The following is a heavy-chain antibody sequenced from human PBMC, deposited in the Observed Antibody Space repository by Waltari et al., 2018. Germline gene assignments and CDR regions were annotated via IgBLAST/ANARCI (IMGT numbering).Heavy chain of an antibody. CDR1: GGSISSYY. V-gene: IGHV4-59*01. J-gene: IGHJ4*02. Sequence: QVQLQESGPGLVKPSETLSLTCTVSGGSISSYYWRWIRQPPGKGLEWIGYIYYSGSTNYNPSLKSRVTISVDTSKNQFSLKLSSVTAADTAVYYCARDKGEAAAFDYWGQGTLVTVSS. CDR3: ARDKGEAAAFDY. D-gene: IGHD2-15*01. CDR2: IYYSGST.